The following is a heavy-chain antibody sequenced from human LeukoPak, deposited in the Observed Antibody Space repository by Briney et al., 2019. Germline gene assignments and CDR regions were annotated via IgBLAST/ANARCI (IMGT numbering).Heavy chain of an antibody. V-gene: IGHV3-53*01. Sequence: GGSLRLSCAASGFTVSSNYVSWVRQAPGKGLEWVSVIYSGGSTYYADSVKGRFTISRDNSKNTLYLQMNSLRAEDTAVYYCAREYYGDYPDYWGQGTLVTVSS. CDR1: GFTVSSNY. CDR2: IYSGGST. CDR3: AREYYGDYPDY. J-gene: IGHJ4*02. D-gene: IGHD4-17*01.